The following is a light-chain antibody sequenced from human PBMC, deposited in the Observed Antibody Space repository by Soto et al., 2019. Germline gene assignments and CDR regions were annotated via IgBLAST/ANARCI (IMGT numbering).Light chain of an antibody. CDR2: EVS. CDR1: QSLLHITGETS. Sequence: DVVMTQTPLSLSVAPGQPASISCKSSQSLLHITGETSLFWYLQKPGQSPQLLIYEVSTRVSGVPDRFSGSGSGTDFTLEISRVETDDVGIYYCMQSTQLPPTFGQGTRLEIK. CDR3: MQSTQLPPT. J-gene: IGKJ5*01. V-gene: IGKV2D-29*02.